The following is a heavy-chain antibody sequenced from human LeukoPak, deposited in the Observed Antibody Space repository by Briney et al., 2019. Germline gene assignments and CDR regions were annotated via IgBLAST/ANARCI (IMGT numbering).Heavy chain of an antibody. CDR1: GGTFSSYA. Sequence: ASVKVSCKASGGTFSSYAISWVRQAPGQGLEWMGWISAYNGNTNYAQKLQGRVTMTTDTSTSTVYMELSSLRSEDTAIYYCARIRDGYNDAYDIWGQGTVVTVPS. CDR3: ARIRDGYNDAYDI. V-gene: IGHV1-18*01. D-gene: IGHD5-24*01. CDR2: ISAYNGNT. J-gene: IGHJ3*02.